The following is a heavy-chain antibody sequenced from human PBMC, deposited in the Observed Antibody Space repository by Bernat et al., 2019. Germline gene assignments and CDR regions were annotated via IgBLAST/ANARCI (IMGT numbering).Heavy chain of an antibody. J-gene: IGHJ5*02. CDR1: GITFSSYW. Sequence: EVQLVESGGGLVQPGGSLRLSCAASGITFSSYWMSWVRQAPGKGLEWVANINQGGSEKYYVDYVKGRFTFSRNNAKNSLFLQMNSLRAEDTAVYYCARLHNDSNWLDPWGQGTLVTVSS. CDR3: ARLHNDSNWLDP. D-gene: IGHD3-3*01. V-gene: IGHV3-7*03. CDR2: INQGGSEK.